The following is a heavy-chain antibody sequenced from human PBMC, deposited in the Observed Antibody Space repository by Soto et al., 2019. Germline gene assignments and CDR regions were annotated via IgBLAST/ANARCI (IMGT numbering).Heavy chain of an antibody. CDR1: GGSISSGGYY. J-gene: IGHJ4*02. CDR3: ASMVRGVSLEY. Sequence: ASETLSLTCTVSGGSISSGGYYCSWILHPPGKGLEWIGYIYYSGRTYYNPSLKSRVTISVDTSKNQFSLKLSSVTAADTAVYYCASMVRGVSLEYSGQGTMVTVSS. D-gene: IGHD3-10*01. CDR2: IYYSGRT. V-gene: IGHV4-30-4*01.